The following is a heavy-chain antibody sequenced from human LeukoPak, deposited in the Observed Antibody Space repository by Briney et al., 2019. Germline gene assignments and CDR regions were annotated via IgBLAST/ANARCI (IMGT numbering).Heavy chain of an antibody. J-gene: IGHJ4*02. D-gene: IGHD6-13*01. V-gene: IGHV5-10-1*01. CDR3: ASLPRSSWYFFDS. CDR2: FDPSDPYT. Sequence: GESLRISCKGSGYSFPSYWISWVRQMPGKGLEWMGRFDPSDPYTNYSPSFQGHVTISADKSISTAYLQWSSLKASDTAMYYCASLPRSSWYFFDSWGQGTLVTVSS. CDR1: GYSFPSYW.